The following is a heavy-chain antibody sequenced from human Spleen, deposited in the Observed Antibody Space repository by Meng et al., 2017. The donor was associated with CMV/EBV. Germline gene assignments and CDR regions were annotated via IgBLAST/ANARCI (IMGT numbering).Heavy chain of an antibody. V-gene: IGHV3-7*03. CDR2: MNTDGGEK. CDR1: GFSFSSSW. J-gene: IGHJ5*02. D-gene: IGHD3-22*01. Sequence: GESLKISCAASGFSFSSSWMTWVRQAPGKGLEWVANMNTDGGEKYYVDSVKGRFTISRDSAKNSLYLQMNSLKTEDTAVYYCAREGDSSGRLGFDPWGQGTLVTVSS. CDR3: AREGDSSGRLGFDP.